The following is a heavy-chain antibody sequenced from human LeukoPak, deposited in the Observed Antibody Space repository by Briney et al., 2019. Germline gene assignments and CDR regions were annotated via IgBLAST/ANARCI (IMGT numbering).Heavy chain of an antibody. Sequence: ASVKVSCXASGYTFTSYDINWVRQASGQGLEWMAWMNPNSGNTGYAQKFQGRVTMTRNTSISTAYMELSSLRSEDTAVYYCARGQWVGATNFDYWGQGTLVTVSS. CDR1: GYTFTSYD. V-gene: IGHV1-8*01. CDR2: MNPNSGNT. J-gene: IGHJ4*02. D-gene: IGHD1-26*01. CDR3: ARGQWVGATNFDY.